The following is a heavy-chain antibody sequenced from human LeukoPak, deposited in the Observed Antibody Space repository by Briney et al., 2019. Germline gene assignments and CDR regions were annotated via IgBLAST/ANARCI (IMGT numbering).Heavy chain of an antibody. D-gene: IGHD3-22*01. CDR1: GYSFTSYW. V-gene: IGHV5-51*01. Sequence: GESLKISCKGSGYSFTSYWIGWVRQMPGKGLEWMGIIYPGDSDTRYSPSFQGQVTISADKSISTAYLQWSSLKASDTAMYYCARHKRSSGYPPNYYYYYGMDVWGQGTTVTVSS. CDR2: IYPGDSDT. J-gene: IGHJ6*02. CDR3: ARHKRSSGYPPNYYYYYGMDV.